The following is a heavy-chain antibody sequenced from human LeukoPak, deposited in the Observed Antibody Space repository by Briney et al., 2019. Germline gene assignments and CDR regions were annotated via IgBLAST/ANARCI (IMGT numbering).Heavy chain of an antibody. Sequence: GGSLRLSCAASGFTFSSYSMNWVHQAPGKGLEWVSSISSSSSYIYYADSVKGRFTISRDNAKNSLYLQMNSLRAEDTAVYYCARTYYYDSSGYYPAPFDYWGQGTLVTVSS. D-gene: IGHD3-22*01. V-gene: IGHV3-21*01. CDR3: ARTYYYDSSGYYPAPFDY. CDR1: GFTFSSYS. J-gene: IGHJ4*02. CDR2: ISSSSSYI.